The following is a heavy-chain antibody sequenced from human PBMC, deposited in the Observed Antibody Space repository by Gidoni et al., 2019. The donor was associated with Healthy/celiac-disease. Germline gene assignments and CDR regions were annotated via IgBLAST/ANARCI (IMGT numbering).Heavy chain of an antibody. J-gene: IGHJ6*02. V-gene: IGHV1-69*01. Sequence: QVQLVQSGAEVKKPGSWVKVSCKASGGTFSSYAISWVRQAPGQGLEWMGGIIPIFGTANYAQKFQGRVTITADESTSTAYMELSSLRSEDTAVYYCARDSSNTMISPADGMDVWGQGTTVTVSS. CDR3: ARDSSNTMISPADGMDV. D-gene: IGHD3-22*01. CDR1: GGTFSSYA. CDR2: IIPIFGTA.